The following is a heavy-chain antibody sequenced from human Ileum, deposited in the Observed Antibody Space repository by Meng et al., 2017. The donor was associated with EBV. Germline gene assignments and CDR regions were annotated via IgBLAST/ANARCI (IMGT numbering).Heavy chain of an antibody. V-gene: IGHV1-18*01. CDR2: ISAYNGNK. J-gene: IGHJ4*02. CDR1: GYTIASYG. D-gene: IGHD2-15*01. CDR3: ARVGARGGSCYY. Sequence: VQVVQSGAGEHKPGPSVNVCCNASGYTIASYGISWVRQAPGKGLEWIGWISAYNGNKNYAQKLQGRVTMTTATSTSTAYMELRSLRSDDTAVYYCARVGARGGSCYYWGQGTLVTVSS.